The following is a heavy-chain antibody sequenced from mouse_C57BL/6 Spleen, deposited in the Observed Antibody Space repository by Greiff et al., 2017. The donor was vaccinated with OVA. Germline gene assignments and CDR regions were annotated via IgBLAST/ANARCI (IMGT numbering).Heavy chain of an antibody. Sequence: QVHVKQSGPELVKPGASVKISCKASGYAFSSSWMNWVKQRPGKGLEWIGRIYPGDGDTNYNGKFKGKATLTADKSSSTAYMQLSSLTSEDSAVYFCAAEGITPGFAYWGKGTLVTVSA. D-gene: IGHD2-4*01. CDR1: GYAFSSSW. CDR2: IYPGDGDT. CDR3: AAEGITPGFAY. J-gene: IGHJ3*01. V-gene: IGHV1-82*01.